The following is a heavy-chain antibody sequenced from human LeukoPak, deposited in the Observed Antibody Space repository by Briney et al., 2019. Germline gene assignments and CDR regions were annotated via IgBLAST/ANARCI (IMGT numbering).Heavy chain of an antibody. CDR1: GGSFSGYY. V-gene: IGHV4-34*01. CDR3: ARGLTPQH. CDR2: INHSGST. J-gene: IGHJ1*01. Sequence: SQTLSLTCAVYGGSFSGYYWSWIRQPPGKGLEWIGEINHSGSTNYNPSLKSRVTISVDTSKNQFSLKLSSVTAADTAVYYCARGLTPQHWGQGTLVTVSS. D-gene: IGHD1-14*01.